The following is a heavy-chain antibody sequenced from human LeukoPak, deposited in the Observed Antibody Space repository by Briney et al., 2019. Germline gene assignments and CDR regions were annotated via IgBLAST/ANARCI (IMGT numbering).Heavy chain of an antibody. CDR2: IYYSGST. CDR3: AREGGYSSGWPFDY. CDR1: GGSVSSYY. D-gene: IGHD6-19*01. Sequence: SETLPLTCTVSGGSVSSYYWSWIRQPPGKGLEWIGCIYYSGSTNYNPSLKSRVTISVDTSKDQFSLKLSSVTAADTAVYYCAREGGYSSGWPFDYWGQGTLVTVSS. V-gene: IGHV4-59*02. J-gene: IGHJ4*02.